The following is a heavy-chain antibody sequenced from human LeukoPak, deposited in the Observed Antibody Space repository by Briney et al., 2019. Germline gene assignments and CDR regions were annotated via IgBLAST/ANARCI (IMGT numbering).Heavy chain of an antibody. CDR3: ARGGDLSYWYSDV. CDR2: ISHDGSNK. Sequence: GGSLRLSCAASGFTFSNYIMHWVRQAPGKGLEWVAVISHDGSNKYYADSVKGRFTISRDKSTNTVFLHMNSLRVDDTAVYYCARGGDLSYWYSDVWGRGTLVSVSS. V-gene: IGHV3-30-3*01. D-gene: IGHD2-21*02. CDR1: GFTFSNYI. J-gene: IGHJ2*01.